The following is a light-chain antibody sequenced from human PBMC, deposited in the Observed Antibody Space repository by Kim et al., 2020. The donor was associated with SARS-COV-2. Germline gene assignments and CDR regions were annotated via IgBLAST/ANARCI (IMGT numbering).Light chain of an antibody. J-gene: IGLJ3*02. CDR3: GTWDSSLSAVV. Sequence: GRTVTVSCSGSSSNIGNDYVSWYQHLPGTAPKLLIYDNNKRPSGIPDRFFASKSGTSATLGITGLQTGDEADYYCGTWDSSLSAVVFGGGTQLTVL. V-gene: IGLV1-51*01. CDR2: DNN. CDR1: SSNIGNDY.